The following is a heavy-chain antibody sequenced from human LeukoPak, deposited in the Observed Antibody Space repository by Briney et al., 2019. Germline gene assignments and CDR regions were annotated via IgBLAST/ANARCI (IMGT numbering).Heavy chain of an antibody. CDR1: GGSISSYY. V-gene: IGHV4-59*08. CDR2: ISYSGST. CDR3: AKHNGGGVVSYVAPGPPDYFHH. D-gene: IGHD1-26*01. Sequence: PSETLSLTCTVSGGSISSYYWSWVRQPPGKGLEWVGDISYSGSTNYNPSLKSRVTIPVDTSNHQHTLKLGSVTAANTAVYYCAKHNGGGVVSYVAPGPPDYFHHCRQGALVIVSS. J-gene: IGHJ4*02.